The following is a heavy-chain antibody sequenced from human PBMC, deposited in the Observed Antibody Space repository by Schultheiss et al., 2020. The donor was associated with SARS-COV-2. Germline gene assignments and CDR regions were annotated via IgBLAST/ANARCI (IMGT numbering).Heavy chain of an antibody. D-gene: IGHD5-18*01. CDR1: GFTFSTYA. CDR2: VSSDGGST. J-gene: IGHJ6*02. Sequence: GGSLRLSCAASGFTFSTYAMHWLRQAPGKGLEYVSAVSSDGGSTYYANSVKGRFTISRDNSKNTLYLQMGSLRAEDMAVYYCARVGGYSYGNDRLYYYYGMDVWGQGTTVTVSS. V-gene: IGHV3-64*01. CDR3: ARVGGYSYGNDRLYYYYGMDV.